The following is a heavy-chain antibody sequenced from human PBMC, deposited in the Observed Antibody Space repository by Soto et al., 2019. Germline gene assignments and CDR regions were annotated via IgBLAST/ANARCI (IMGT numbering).Heavy chain of an antibody. Sequence: EVQLLDSGGGLVQPGGSLRLSCAVSGFTFDSHAMSWVRQAPGKGLECVSGISGSGRTTFYADSVKGRFTISKDFSKKTLYLQMNSLTAEDTAVYFCAKTPYDFWSSGQYFFDHWGQGTLVTVSS. D-gene: IGHD3-3*01. CDR2: ISGSGRTT. CDR1: GFTFDSHA. J-gene: IGHJ4*02. V-gene: IGHV3-23*01. CDR3: AKTPYDFWSSGQYFFDH.